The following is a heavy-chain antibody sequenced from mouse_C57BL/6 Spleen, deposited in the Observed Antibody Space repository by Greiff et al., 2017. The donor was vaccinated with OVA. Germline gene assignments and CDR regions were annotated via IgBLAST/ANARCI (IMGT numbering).Heavy chain of an antibody. Sequence: QVQLKQPGAELVRPGSSVKLSCKASGYTFTSYWMHWVKQRPIQGLAWIGNLDPSDSETHYNQKFKDKATLTVDQSSSTAYMQLSSLTSEDSAVYYCARDGNYEEVYFDYWGQGTTLTVSS. V-gene: IGHV1-52*01. CDR2: LDPSDSET. CDR1: GYTFTSYW. CDR3: ARDGNYEEVYFDY. J-gene: IGHJ2*01. D-gene: IGHD2-1*01.